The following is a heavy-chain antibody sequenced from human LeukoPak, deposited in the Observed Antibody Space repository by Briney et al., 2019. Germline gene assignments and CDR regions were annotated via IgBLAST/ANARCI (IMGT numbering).Heavy chain of an antibody. D-gene: IGHD3-10*01. CDR3: ARLSAYYYGSFFYYYMDV. CDR1: GFTFSSYA. J-gene: IGHJ6*03. Sequence: PGGSLRLSCAASGFTFSSYAMSWVRQAPGKGLEWVSGISGSGGSTDYADSVKGRFTISRDNAKNSVYLHMNSLRAEDTALYYCARLSAYYYGSFFYYYMDVWGKGTTVTVSS. CDR2: ISGSGGST. V-gene: IGHV3-23*01.